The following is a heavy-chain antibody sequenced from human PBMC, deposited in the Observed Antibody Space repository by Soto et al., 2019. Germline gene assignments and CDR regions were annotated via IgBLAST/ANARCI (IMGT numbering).Heavy chain of an antibody. CDR2: INHSGST. CDR3: ARGERRIVGTWFDP. D-gene: IGHD3-22*01. J-gene: IGHJ5*02. Sequence: QVQLQQWGAGLLKPSETLSLTCDVYGGSFSRYYWNWIRQPPGKGLEWLGEINHSGSTNYNPSLVSRFTISLATAKTQFSLKLTSVTAADTGVYYCARGERRIVGTWFDPWGQGTLVTVSS. V-gene: IGHV4-34*01. CDR1: GGSFSRYY.